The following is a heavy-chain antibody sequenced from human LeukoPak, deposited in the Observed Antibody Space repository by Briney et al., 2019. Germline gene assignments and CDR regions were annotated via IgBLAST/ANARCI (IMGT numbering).Heavy chain of an antibody. CDR3: ARSVGRGFYFDS. CDR2: VSYTGST. CDR1: GGSMSNYY. Sequence: SETLSLTCTVSGGSMSNYYWSWIRQPPGKGLEWIGYVSYTGSTDYNPSLRSRVIVSIDTSKNQLSLIVTFVTAADTAVYYCARSVGRGFYFDSWGQGSLVIVST. D-gene: IGHD3-22*01. V-gene: IGHV4-59*08. J-gene: IGHJ4*02.